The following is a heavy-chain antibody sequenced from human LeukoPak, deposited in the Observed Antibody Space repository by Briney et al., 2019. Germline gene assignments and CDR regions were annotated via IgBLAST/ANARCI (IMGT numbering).Heavy chain of an antibody. CDR2: IYSDGST. CDR1: GFAVSTNY. CDR3: AKRGGLPPLDYYYYYMDV. D-gene: IGHD2-21*02. Sequence: GGSLRLSCAASGFAVSTNYLSWVRQAPGKGLEWVSVIYSDGSTYYADSVKGRFTISRDNSKNTLYLQMNSLRAEDTAVYYCAKRGGLPPLDYYYYYMDVWGKGTTVTVSS. J-gene: IGHJ6*03. V-gene: IGHV3-53*01.